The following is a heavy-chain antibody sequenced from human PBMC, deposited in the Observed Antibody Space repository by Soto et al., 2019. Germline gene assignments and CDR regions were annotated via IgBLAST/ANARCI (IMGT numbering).Heavy chain of an antibody. D-gene: IGHD3-9*01. CDR2: ISSSSSYI. V-gene: IGHV3-21*01. J-gene: IGHJ6*04. Sequence: GGSLRLSCAASGFTFSSYSMNWVRQAPGKGLEWVSSISSSSSYIYYADSVKGRFTISRDNAKNSLYLQMNSLRAEDTAVYYCARGNILTGYSDVWGKGTTVTVSS. CDR3: ARGNILTGYSDV. CDR1: GFTFSSYS.